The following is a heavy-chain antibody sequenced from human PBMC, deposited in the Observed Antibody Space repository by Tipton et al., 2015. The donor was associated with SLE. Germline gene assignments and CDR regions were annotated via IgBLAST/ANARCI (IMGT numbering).Heavy chain of an antibody. Sequence: TLSLTCTVSGGSISSYYWGWIRQPPGKGLEWIGYIYYSGSISYNPSLKSRVTISVDTSTNQFSLKLSSVTAADTAVYYCAREWGDAFDIWGQGTMVTVSS. CDR3: AREWGDAFDI. CDR1: GGSISSYY. D-gene: IGHD3-16*01. CDR2: IYYSGSI. J-gene: IGHJ3*02. V-gene: IGHV4-59*01.